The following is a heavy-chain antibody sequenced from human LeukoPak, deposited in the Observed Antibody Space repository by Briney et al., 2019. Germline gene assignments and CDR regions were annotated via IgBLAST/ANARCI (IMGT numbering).Heavy chain of an antibody. CDR3: AKWGAAAGTLSFDY. D-gene: IGHD6-13*01. CDR2: IYSGGST. J-gene: IGHJ4*02. Sequence: GGSLRLSCAASGFTVNNNYMTWVRQAPGKGLEWVSVIYSGGSTYYADSVKGRFTISRDNSKNTLYLQMNSLRAEDTAVYYCAKWGAAAGTLSFDYWGQGTLVTVSS. V-gene: IGHV3-53*01. CDR1: GFTVNNNY.